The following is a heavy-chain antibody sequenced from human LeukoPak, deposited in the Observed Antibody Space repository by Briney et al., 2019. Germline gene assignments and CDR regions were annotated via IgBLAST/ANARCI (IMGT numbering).Heavy chain of an antibody. V-gene: IGHV1-69*05. D-gene: IGHD4-17*01. Sequence: SVKVSCKASGGTFSSYAISWVRQAPGQGLEWMGGIIPIFGTANYAQKFQGRVTITTDESTSTAYMELSSLRSEDTAVYYCARGVGDYDVKGWFDPWGQGTLVTVSS. CDR2: IIPIFGTA. CDR3: ARGVGDYDVKGWFDP. J-gene: IGHJ5*02. CDR1: GGTFSSYA.